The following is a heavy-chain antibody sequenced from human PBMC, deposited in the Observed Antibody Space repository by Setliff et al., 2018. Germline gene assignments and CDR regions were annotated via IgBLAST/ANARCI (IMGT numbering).Heavy chain of an antibody. J-gene: IGHJ4*02. V-gene: IGHV3-15*01. Sequence: GGSLRLSCATSGLTFSEEWMSWVRQAPGKGLEWIGRIKSEIAGGTTDYGAPVKGRFTISRDDSKNTLLLQMNNLKTEDTALYYCTTAHYTGNSRTLDFWGPGTLVTVSS. D-gene: IGHD1-26*01. CDR1: GLTFSEEW. CDR3: TTAHYTGNSRTLDF. CDR2: IKSEIAGGTT.